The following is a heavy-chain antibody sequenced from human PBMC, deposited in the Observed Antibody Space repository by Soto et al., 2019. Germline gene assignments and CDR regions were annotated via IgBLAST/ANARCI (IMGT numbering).Heavy chain of an antibody. V-gene: IGHV6-1*01. CDR2: TYYRSKWYN. J-gene: IGHJ6*02. CDR3: ARDVVAGNYYYYYSMDV. CDR1: GDSVSSNSAA. D-gene: IGHD6-19*01. Sequence: PSQTLSLTCAISGDSVSSNSAAWNCIRQSPSRGLEWLGRTYYRSKWYNDYAVSVKSRITINPDTSKNQFSLQLNSVTPEDTAVYYCARDVVAGNYYYYYSMDVWGQGTTVTVSS.